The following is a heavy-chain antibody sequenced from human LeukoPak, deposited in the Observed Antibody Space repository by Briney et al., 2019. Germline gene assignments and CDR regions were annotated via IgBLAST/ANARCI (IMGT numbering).Heavy chain of an antibody. CDR3: ARARAVAGTGASKNNWFDP. CDR2: IYYSGST. J-gene: IGHJ5*02. D-gene: IGHD6-19*01. CDR1: GGSISSYY. Sequence: PSETLSLTCTVSGGSISSYYWSWIRQPPGKGLEWIGYIYYSGSTNYNPSLKSRVTISVDTSKNQFSLKLSSVTAADTAVYYCARARAVAGTGASKNNWFDPWGQGTLVTVSS. V-gene: IGHV4-59*12.